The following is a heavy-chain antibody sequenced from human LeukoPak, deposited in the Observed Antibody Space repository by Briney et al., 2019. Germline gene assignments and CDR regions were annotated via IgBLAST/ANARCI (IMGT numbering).Heavy chain of an antibody. Sequence: ASVKASCKASGYTFTSYDINWVRQATGQGLEWMGWMNPNSGNTGYAQKFQGRVTMTRNTSISTAYMELSSLRSEDTAVYYCARDMGAGYSSSWYGGKDYGMDVWGQGTTVTVSS. D-gene: IGHD6-13*01. CDR3: ARDMGAGYSSSWYGGKDYGMDV. J-gene: IGHJ6*02. V-gene: IGHV1-8*01. CDR1: GYTFTSYD. CDR2: MNPNSGNT.